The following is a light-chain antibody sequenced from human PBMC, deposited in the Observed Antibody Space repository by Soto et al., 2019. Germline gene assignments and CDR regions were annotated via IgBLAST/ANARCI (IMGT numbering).Light chain of an antibody. V-gene: IGKV1-9*01. CDR2: AAS. Sequence: DIQLTQSPSLLSASVGDRVTITCRASQGIRSYLAWYQQKPGKAPNLLIYAASTLQSGVPSRFSGSGSGTQFTLTISSLHPEDFATYYCHQLNSYPLTFGGGTKVEIK. J-gene: IGKJ4*01. CDR1: QGIRSY. CDR3: HQLNSYPLT.